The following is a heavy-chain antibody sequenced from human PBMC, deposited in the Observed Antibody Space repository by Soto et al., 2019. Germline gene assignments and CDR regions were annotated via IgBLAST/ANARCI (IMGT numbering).Heavy chain of an antibody. Sequence: QVQLQESGPGLVKPSETLSLTCTVSGGSISSYYWSWIRQPPGKGLEWIGYIYYSGSTNYNPSLKSRVTISVDTSKNQFSLKLSSVTAADTAVYYCARARGYYDILTNFDPWGQGTLVTVSS. CDR2: IYYSGST. V-gene: IGHV4-59*01. CDR3: ARARGYYDILTNFDP. CDR1: GGSISSYY. J-gene: IGHJ5*02. D-gene: IGHD3-9*01.